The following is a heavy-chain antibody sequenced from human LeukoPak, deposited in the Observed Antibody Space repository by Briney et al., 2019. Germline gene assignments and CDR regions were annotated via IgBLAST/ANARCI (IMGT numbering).Heavy chain of an antibody. Sequence: PGGSLRLSCAASGFTFSSYAMSWVRQAPGKGLEWVSAISGSGGSTYYADSVKGRFTISRDNSKNTLYLQMNSLRAEDTAVYYCAIDHYDILTGYYKGLPYFDYWGQGTLVTVSS. CDR2: ISGSGGST. CDR1: GFTFSSYA. CDR3: AIDHYDILTGYYKGLPYFDY. J-gene: IGHJ4*02. V-gene: IGHV3-23*01. D-gene: IGHD3-9*01.